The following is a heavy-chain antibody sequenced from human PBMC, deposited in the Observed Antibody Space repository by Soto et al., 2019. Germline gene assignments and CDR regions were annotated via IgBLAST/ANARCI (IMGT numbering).Heavy chain of an antibody. J-gene: IGHJ5*02. D-gene: IGHD6-25*01. CDR1: GGSISSGGYY. CDR2: IYYSGST. Sequence: QVQLQESGPGLVKPSQTLSLTCTVSGGSISSGGYYWSWIRQHPGKGLEWIGYIYYSGSTYYNTSVKSRVTISVDKSKNQFSMKRSSVTAADTAVYYCARDHERNWFDPWGQGTMVTVSA. V-gene: IGHV4-31*03. CDR3: ARDHERNWFDP.